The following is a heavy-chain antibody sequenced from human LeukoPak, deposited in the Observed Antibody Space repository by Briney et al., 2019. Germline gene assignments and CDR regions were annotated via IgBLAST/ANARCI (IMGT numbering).Heavy chain of an antibody. J-gene: IGHJ4*02. Sequence: GGSLRLSCAGSGFTFSSYAMSWVRQAPGKGLEWVSGISGSGGNTYYADSVKGRFTISRDNSKNTLHLQMKSLRAEDTAVYYCAKDPYRASSGLVDYWGQGTLVTVSS. CDR1: GFTFSSYA. D-gene: IGHD5-12*01. CDR3: AKDPYRASSGLVDY. CDR2: ISGSGGNT. V-gene: IGHV3-23*01.